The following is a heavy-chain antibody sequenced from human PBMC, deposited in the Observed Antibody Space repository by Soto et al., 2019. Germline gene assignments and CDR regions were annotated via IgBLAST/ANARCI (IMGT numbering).Heavy chain of an antibody. Sequence: SETLSLTCTVSGGSISSGGYYWSWIRQHPGKGLEWIGYIYYSGSTYYNPSLKSRVTISVDTSKNQFSLKLSSVTAADTAVYYCARDLGKYCSSTSCYSYYCMDVWGQGTTVTVSS. D-gene: IGHD2-2*01. J-gene: IGHJ6*02. CDR1: GGSISSGGYY. CDR3: ARDLGKYCSSTSCYSYYCMDV. V-gene: IGHV4-31*03. CDR2: IYYSGST.